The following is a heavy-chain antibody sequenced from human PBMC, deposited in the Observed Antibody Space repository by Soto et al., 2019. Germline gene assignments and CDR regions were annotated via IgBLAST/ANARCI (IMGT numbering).Heavy chain of an antibody. Sequence: SVKVSCKASGGTFSSYAISWVRQAPGQGLEWMGGIIPIFGTANYAQKFQGRVTITADKSTSTAYMELSSLRSEDTAVYYCARDARSGSYNWFDPWGQGTRGTVSS. J-gene: IGHJ5*02. V-gene: IGHV1-69*06. D-gene: IGHD1-26*01. CDR2: IIPIFGTA. CDR1: GGTFSSYA. CDR3: ARDARSGSYNWFDP.